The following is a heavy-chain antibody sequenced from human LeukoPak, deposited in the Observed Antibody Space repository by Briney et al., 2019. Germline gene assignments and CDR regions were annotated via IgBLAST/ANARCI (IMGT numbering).Heavy chain of an antibody. CDR3: ARTYGDYLDY. J-gene: IGHJ4*02. D-gene: IGHD4-17*01. Sequence: PGGSLRLSCAASGFTVFSNYMSWVRQAPGKGLEWVAVISYDGSNKYYADSVKGRFTISRDNSKNTLYLQMNSLRAEDTAVYYCARTYGDYLDYWGQGTLVTVSS. V-gene: IGHV3-30*03. CDR1: GFTVFSNY. CDR2: ISYDGSNK.